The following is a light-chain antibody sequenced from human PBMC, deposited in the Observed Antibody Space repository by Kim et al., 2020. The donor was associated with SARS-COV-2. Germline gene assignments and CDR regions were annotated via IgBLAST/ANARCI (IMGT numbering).Light chain of an antibody. CDR3: QVWDSSSDWV. Sequence: VAPGKTARITCGGNNIGSKSVHWYQQKPGQAPVLVIYYDSDRPSGIPERFSGSNSGNTATLTISRVEAGDEADYYCQVWDSSSDWVFGGGTQLTVL. J-gene: IGLJ3*02. V-gene: IGLV3-21*04. CDR2: YDS. CDR1: NIGSKS.